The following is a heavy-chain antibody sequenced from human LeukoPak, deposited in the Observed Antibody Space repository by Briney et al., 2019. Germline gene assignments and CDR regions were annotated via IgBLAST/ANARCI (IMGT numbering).Heavy chain of an antibody. V-gene: IGHV1-18*01. CDR2: ISPYNGNT. J-gene: IGHJ4*02. D-gene: IGHD3-22*01. CDR3: ARAHHYYYDSSGPYYFDY. Sequence: ASVKVSCKASGYTFTSYGITWLRQAPGQGLEWMGWISPYNGNTDYSQKLQGRLTMTTDTSTSTAYMELRSLRSGDTAVYYCARAHHYYYDSSGPYYFDYWGQGTLVTVSS. CDR1: GYTFTSYG.